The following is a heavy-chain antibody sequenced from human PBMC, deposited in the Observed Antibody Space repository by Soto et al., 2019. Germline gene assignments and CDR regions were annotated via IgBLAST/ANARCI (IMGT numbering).Heavy chain of an antibody. CDR1: GFTFSNCW. Sequence: EVQLVESGGVLVQPGGSLRLSCAASGFTFSNCWMSWVRQAPGKGLEWVANIKEDGSEKNYMDSVKGRFTISRDNAKNSLYLQMNSLRAEDTAVYYCARSGSEIDYWGQGTLVTVSS. V-gene: IGHV3-7*01. CDR3: ARSGSEIDY. J-gene: IGHJ4*02. D-gene: IGHD3-10*01. CDR2: IKEDGSEK.